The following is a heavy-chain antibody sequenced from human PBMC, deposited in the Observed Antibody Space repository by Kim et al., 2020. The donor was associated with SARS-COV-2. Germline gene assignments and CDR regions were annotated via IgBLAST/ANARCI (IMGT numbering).Heavy chain of an antibody. V-gene: IGHV1-8*01. Sequence: ASVKVSCKASGYTFTSYDINWVRQATGQGLEWMGWMNPNSGNTGYAQKFQGRVTMTRNTSISTAYKELSSLRSEDTAVYYCARGARGSTMIVVVPLYYYYMDVWGKGTTVTVSS. CDR2: MNPNSGNT. CDR3: ARGARGSTMIVVVPLYYYYMDV. J-gene: IGHJ6*03. D-gene: IGHD3-22*01. CDR1: GYTFTSYD.